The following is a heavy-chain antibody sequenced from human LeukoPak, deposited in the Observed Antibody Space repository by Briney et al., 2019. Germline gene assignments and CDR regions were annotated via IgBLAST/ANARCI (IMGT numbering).Heavy chain of an antibody. D-gene: IGHD3-16*01. CDR3: ARNGQGGGLKRKDYYYYYMDV. CDR2: IIPIFGTA. V-gene: IGHV1-69*05. CDR1: GYTFTSYA. J-gene: IGHJ6*03. Sequence: ASVKVSCKASGYTFTSYAISWVRQAPGQGLEWMGGIIPIFGTANYAQKFQGRVTITTDESTSTAYMELSSLRSEDTAVYYCARNGQGGGLKRKDYYYYYMDVWGKGTTVTVSS.